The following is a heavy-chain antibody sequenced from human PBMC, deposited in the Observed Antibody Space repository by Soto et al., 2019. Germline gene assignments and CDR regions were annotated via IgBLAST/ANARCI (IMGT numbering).Heavy chain of an antibody. J-gene: IGHJ4*02. CDR1: GYTFTSYG. CDR2: ISAYNGNT. V-gene: IGHV1-18*01. Sequence: GASVKVSCKASGYTFTSYGISWVRQAPGQGLEWMGWISAYNGNTNYAQKLQGRVTMTTDTSTSTAYMELRSLRSDDTAVYYCARESGYSSSWWDFDYWGQGTLVTVSS. CDR3: ARESGYSSSWWDFDY. D-gene: IGHD6-13*01.